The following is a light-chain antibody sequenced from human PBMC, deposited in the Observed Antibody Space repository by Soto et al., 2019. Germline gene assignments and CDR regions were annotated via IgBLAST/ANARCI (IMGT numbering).Light chain of an antibody. CDR3: QQRTSWPPIT. CDR1: QSVGSF. V-gene: IGKV3-11*01. J-gene: IGKJ5*01. CDR2: DAS. Sequence: EFVLTQSPGTLSLSPGERATLFCRASQSVGSFLAWYQPKPGQAHRLLIYDASNRATGIPARFTGSGSGTDFTLTISSLDPEDFAVYYCQQRTSWPPITFGQGTRLEIK.